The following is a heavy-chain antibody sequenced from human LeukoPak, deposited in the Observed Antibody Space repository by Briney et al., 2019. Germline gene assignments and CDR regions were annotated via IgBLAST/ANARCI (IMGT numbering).Heavy chain of an antibody. CDR3: ARDLQAYYYDSSGYL. V-gene: IGHV3-74*01. CDR2: INTDGSST. D-gene: IGHD3-22*01. CDR1: GFTFSSYW. J-gene: IGHJ4*02. Sequence: GGSLKLSCAASGFTFSSYWMHWVRQAPGKGLVWVSRINTDGSSTSYADSVKGRFTISRDNAKNTLYLQMNSLRAEDTAVYYCARDLQAYYYDSSGYLWGQGTLVTVSS.